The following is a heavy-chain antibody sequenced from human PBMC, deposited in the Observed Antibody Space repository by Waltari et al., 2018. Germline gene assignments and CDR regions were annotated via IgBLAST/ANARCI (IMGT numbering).Heavy chain of an antibody. CDR3: ASILLGYCTGGVCYSEYFDY. V-gene: IGHV4-34*01. Sequence: QVQLQQWGAGLLKPSETLSLTCAVYGGSFSGYYWSWIRQPPGKGLEWIGEINHSGSTNYTPSLKSRVTISVDTSKNQFSLKLSSVTAADTAVYYCASILLGYCTGGVCYSEYFDYWGQGTLVTVSS. CDR2: INHSGST. D-gene: IGHD2-8*02. CDR1: GGSFSGYY. J-gene: IGHJ4*02.